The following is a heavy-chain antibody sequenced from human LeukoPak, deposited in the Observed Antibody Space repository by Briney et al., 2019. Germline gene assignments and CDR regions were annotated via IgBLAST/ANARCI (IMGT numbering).Heavy chain of an antibody. Sequence: GGSLRLSCSASGSTFRNHWMTWVRQAPGNGLEWVANIKEDGSETFYADSLKGRFIISRDNAQNSLYLQMNGLRAEDTAMYYCARIWDESGYYFGYFDSWGQGTLVTVSS. CDR2: IKEDGSET. CDR1: GSTFRNHW. D-gene: IGHD3-22*01. CDR3: ARIWDESGYYFGYFDS. V-gene: IGHV3-7*01. J-gene: IGHJ4*02.